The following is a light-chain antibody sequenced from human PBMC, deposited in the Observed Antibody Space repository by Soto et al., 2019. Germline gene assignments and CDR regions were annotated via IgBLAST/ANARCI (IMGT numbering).Light chain of an antibody. CDR1: QTINAC. J-gene: IGKJ1*01. Sequence: DIQMTQAPSARSASVGDRFTSTGRASQTINACLAWYQQKPGKAPRLLIYDVSTLGSGVPSRSSGSASGTEFTLTISKLEFDDFATYYCQQYHRYSTSGQGPKV. CDR3: QQYHRYST. V-gene: IGKV1-5*01. CDR2: DVS.